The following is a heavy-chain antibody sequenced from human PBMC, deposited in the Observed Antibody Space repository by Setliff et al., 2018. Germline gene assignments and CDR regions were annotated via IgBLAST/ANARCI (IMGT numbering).Heavy chain of an antibody. CDR1: GYSIRSGYY. J-gene: IGHJ4*02. CDR3: ARQPGDEQQLVGD. Sequence: SETLSLTCAVSGYSIRSGYYWGWIRQPPGKGLEWIGSIYHSGSTYYSPSLKSRVTISVDTSKNQFSLNLTSVTAADTAPYYCARQPGDEQQLVGDWGQGTLVTVSS. D-gene: IGHD6-13*01. CDR2: IYHSGST. V-gene: IGHV4-38-2*01.